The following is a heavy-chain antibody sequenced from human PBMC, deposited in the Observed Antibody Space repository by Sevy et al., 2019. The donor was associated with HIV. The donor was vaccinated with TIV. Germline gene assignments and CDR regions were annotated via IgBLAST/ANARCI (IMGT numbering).Heavy chain of an antibody. V-gene: IGHV3-49*04. D-gene: IGHD3-3*01. J-gene: IGHJ6*02. Sequence: GGSLRLSCTASGFTFGDYAMSWVRQAPGKGLEWVGFIRSKAYGGTTEYAASVKGRFTISRDDSKSIAYLQMNSLKTEDTAVYYCTREPATYCAFWSGYYKMHYYGMDVWGQGTTVTVSS. CDR3: TREPATYCAFWSGYYKMHYYGMDV. CDR2: IRSKAYGGTT. CDR1: GFTFGDYA.